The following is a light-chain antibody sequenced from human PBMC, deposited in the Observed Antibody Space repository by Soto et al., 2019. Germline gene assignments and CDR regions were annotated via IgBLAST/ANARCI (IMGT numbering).Light chain of an antibody. V-gene: IGKV3-15*01. Sequence: DIMMTQSPATLSVSPGERATLSCRASQSVSNNLAWYQQKPGQAPRLLIYGASTRASGSPARFSGGGSGTEFTLTISSLQSDDFAVYYCQQSNDWAPITFGQGTRLEIK. CDR1: QSVSNN. CDR3: QQSNDWAPIT. CDR2: GAS. J-gene: IGKJ5*01.